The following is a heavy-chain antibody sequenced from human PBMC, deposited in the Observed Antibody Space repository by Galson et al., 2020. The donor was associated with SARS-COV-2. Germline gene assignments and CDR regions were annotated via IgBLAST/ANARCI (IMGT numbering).Heavy chain of an antibody. CDR1: GGSISSGGYY. CDR2: IYYSGST. J-gene: IGHJ4*02. D-gene: IGHD2-21*02. V-gene: IGHV4-31*03. CDR3: ARAHPLLPPYGGNLIDY. Sequence: SETLSLTCTVSGGSISSGGYYWSWIRQHPGKGLEWIGYIYYSGSTYYNPSLKSRVTISVDTSKNQFSLKLSSVTAADTAVYYCARAHPLLPPYGGNLIDYWGQGTLVTVSS.